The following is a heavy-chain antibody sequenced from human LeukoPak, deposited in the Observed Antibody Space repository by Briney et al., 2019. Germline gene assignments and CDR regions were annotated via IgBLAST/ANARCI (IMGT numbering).Heavy chain of an antibody. Sequence: GGSLRLSCAASGFTFSSYAVHWVRQAPGKGLEWVAVVSFNGNNKYYADSVKGRYTISRDNSKNTLYLQMNSLRAEDTAVYYCARDYYGSGNYYTRFDYWGQGTLVTVSS. CDR3: ARDYYGSGNYYTRFDY. CDR2: VSFNGNNK. D-gene: IGHD3-10*01. J-gene: IGHJ4*02. V-gene: IGHV3-30*01. CDR1: GFTFSSYA.